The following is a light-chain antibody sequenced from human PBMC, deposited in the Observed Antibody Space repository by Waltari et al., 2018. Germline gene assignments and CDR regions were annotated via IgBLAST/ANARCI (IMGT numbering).Light chain of an antibody. Sequence: QSALTQPASVVGSPGQSINISCTGTSGDVDGYKYVSWYKQHPGKAPKLMIYDVSNRPSGVSDRFSGSKSGNTASLTISGLQAEDEADYYCSSYTSSSTLAFGGGTKLTVL. V-gene: IGLV2-14*03. CDR2: DVS. CDR3: SSYTSSSTLA. J-gene: IGLJ2*01. CDR1: SGDVDGYKY.